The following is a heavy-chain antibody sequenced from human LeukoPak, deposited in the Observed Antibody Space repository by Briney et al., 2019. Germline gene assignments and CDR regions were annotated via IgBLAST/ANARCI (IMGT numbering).Heavy chain of an antibody. CDR3: ARHVPGGYYYGIDV. Sequence: GESLKISCKGSDYSFTNYWIGWVRQMPGKGLEWMGVIYPDDSDTRYSPSFRGHVTISADKSISTAYLRWSSLKASDTAMYYCARHVPGGYYYGIDVWGQGTPVTVSS. D-gene: IGHD3-10*01. J-gene: IGHJ6*02. CDR1: DYSFTNYW. CDR2: IYPDDSDT. V-gene: IGHV5-51*01.